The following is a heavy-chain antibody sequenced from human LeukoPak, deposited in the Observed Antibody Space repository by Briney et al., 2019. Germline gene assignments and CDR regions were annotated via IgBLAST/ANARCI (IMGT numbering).Heavy chain of an antibody. Sequence: SETLSLTCTVSGGSISSYDWTWIRQHPGKGLEWIGSIYYSGITYYNPSLKSRVTISLDTSKNQFSLKLTSVTAADAAVYYCARDRRREGVHAFDVWGRGTMVTVSS. V-gene: IGHV4-59*01. D-gene: IGHD1-14*01. J-gene: IGHJ3*01. CDR1: GGSISSYD. CDR2: IYYSGIT. CDR3: ARDRRREGVHAFDV.